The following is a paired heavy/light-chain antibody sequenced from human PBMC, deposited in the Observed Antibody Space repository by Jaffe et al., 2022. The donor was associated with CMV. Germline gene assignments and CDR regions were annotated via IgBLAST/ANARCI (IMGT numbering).Light chain of an antibody. V-gene: IGLV2-11*01. CDR1: SSDVGGYDY. CDR2: DVS. J-gene: IGLJ3*02. Sequence: QSAPTQPRSVSGSPGQSVTISCTGTSSDVGGYDYVSWHQQHPGKVPQLLIYDVSKRPSGVPDRFSGSKSGNTASLTISGLQAEDEADYYCCTYAGASTYWVFGGGTKLTVL. CDR3: CTYAGASTYWV.
Heavy chain of an antibody. D-gene: IGHD2-2*01. CDR1: GGSISSNKYY. V-gene: IGHV4-39*01. J-gene: IGHJ4*02. CDR3: VRHEALVSPAGY. Sequence: QLQLQESGPGLVKPSETLSLTCTVSGGSISSNKYYWGWIRQPPGKGLEWIGSIFYSGSTYYKPSLTSRVTISVDTSKNQFSLKLSSVTAADTALYYCVRHEALVSPAGYWGQGTLVTVSS. CDR2: IFYSGST.